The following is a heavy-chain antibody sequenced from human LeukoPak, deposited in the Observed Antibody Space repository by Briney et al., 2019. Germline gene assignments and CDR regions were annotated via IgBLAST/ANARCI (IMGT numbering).Heavy chain of an antibody. CDR2: ISYSGST. J-gene: IGHJ4*02. CDR3: ARVPHYYGSSGYYLLFDY. D-gene: IGHD3-22*01. CDR1: GASINSGVFY. V-gene: IGHV4-31*03. Sequence: PSETLSLTCTVSGASINSGVFYWSWIRQHPGKGLEWIGYISYSGSTYYNPSLQSRLNISVDTSQNQFSLKLSSVTAADTAVYYCARVPHYYGSSGYYLLFDYWGQGTLVTVSS.